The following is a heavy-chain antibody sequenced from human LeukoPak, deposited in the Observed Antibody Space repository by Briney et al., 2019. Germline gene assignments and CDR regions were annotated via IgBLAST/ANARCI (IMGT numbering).Heavy chain of an antibody. J-gene: IGHJ4*02. CDR1: GYTFTSYG. V-gene: IGHV1-46*01. Sequence: GASVKVSCKASGYTFTSYGISWVRQAPGQGLEWMGIINPSGGSTSYAQKFQGRVTMTRDTSTSTVYMELSSLRSEDTAVYYCAREWQQLVLGYWGQGTLVTVSS. D-gene: IGHD6-13*01. CDR3: AREWQQLVLGY. CDR2: INPSGGST.